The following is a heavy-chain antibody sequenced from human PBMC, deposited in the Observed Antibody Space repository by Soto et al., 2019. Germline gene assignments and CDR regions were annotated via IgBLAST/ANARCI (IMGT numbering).Heavy chain of an antibody. D-gene: IGHD6-13*01. V-gene: IGHV3-64*01. J-gene: IGHJ4*02. CDR1: GFTFSSYA. CDR2: ISSNGGST. Sequence: GGSLRLSCAASGFTFSSYAMHWVRQAPGKGLEYVSAISSNGGSTYYANSVKGRFTISRDNSKNTLYLQMGSLRAEDMAVYYCARARRAAAGQFDYWGQGTLVTVSS. CDR3: ARARRAAAGQFDY.